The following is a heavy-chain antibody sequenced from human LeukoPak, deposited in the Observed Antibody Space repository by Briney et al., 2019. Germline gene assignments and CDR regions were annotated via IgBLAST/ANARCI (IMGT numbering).Heavy chain of an antibody. CDR3: ARLLDNDGSGDPDTFDV. CDR2: IYYSGST. J-gene: IGHJ3*01. D-gene: IGHD3-22*01. CDR1: GDSMRSQY. Sequence: SETLSLTFTVSGDSMRSQYWSWIRQPPGKGLEWMGFIYYSGSTSYNPSLRSRLTISADTSQNHLSLELTSVTAADTALYYCARLLDNDGSGDPDTFDVCGQGTMVTVSS. V-gene: IGHV4-59*11.